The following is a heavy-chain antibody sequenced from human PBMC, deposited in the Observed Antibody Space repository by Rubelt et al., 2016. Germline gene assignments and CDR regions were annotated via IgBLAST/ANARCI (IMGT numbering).Heavy chain of an antibody. Sequence: PGRSLRLSCAASGFTFSSYAMHWVRQAPGKGLEWVAAISYDGSNKYYADSVKGRFTISRDNSKNTLYLQMNSLRAEDTAVYYCARDSYCSSTSCGFDPWGQGTLVTVSS. CDR1: GFTFSSYA. CDR3: ARDSYCSSTSCGFDP. CDR2: ISYDGSNK. D-gene: IGHD2-2*01. V-gene: IGHV3-30*04. J-gene: IGHJ5*02.